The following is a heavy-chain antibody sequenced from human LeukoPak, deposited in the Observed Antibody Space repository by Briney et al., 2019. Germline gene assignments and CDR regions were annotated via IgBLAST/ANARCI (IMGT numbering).Heavy chain of an antibody. Sequence: ASVKVSCKASGYTFTGYYMHWVRQAPGQGLEWMGWINPNSGGTNYAQKFQGWVTMTRDTSISTAYMELSRLRSDDTAVYYCARDRKSSGWLYYYYGMDVWGQGTTVTVSS. V-gene: IGHV1-2*04. CDR3: ARDRKSSGWLYYYYGMDV. J-gene: IGHJ6*02. CDR2: INPNSGGT. CDR1: GYTFTGYY. D-gene: IGHD6-19*01.